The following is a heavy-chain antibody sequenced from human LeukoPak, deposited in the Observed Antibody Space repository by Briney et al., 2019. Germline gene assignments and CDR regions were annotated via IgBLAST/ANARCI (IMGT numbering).Heavy chain of an antibody. CDR2: ISGSGGST. CDR3: AKGWLTGTPQQPIDY. CDR1: GFTFDVSA. Sequence: GGSLRLSCAASGFTFDVSAMNWVRQAPGKGLEWVSAISGSGGSTYYADSVKGRFTISRDNSKKTLYLQMNSLRAEDTAVYYCAKGWLTGTPQQPIDYWGQGTLVTVSS. D-gene: IGHD1-20*01. V-gene: IGHV3-23*01. J-gene: IGHJ4*02.